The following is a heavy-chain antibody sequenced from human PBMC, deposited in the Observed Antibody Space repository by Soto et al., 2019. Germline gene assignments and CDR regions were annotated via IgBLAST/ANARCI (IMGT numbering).Heavy chain of an antibody. CDR3: ASPYTDYYDSSGYPY. Sequence: LSLTCTVSGGSISSSSYYWGWIRQPPGKGLEWIGSIYYSGSTYYNPSLKSRVTISVDTSKNQFSLKLSSVTAADTAVYYCASPYTDYYDSSGYPYGGQGTLVTVSS. J-gene: IGHJ4*02. V-gene: IGHV4-39*01. CDR1: GGSISSSSYY. D-gene: IGHD3-22*01. CDR2: IYYSGST.